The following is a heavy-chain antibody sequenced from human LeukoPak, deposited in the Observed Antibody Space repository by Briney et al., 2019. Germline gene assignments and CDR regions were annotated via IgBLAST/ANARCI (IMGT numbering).Heavy chain of an antibody. CDR1: GFTFSSYG. J-gene: IGHJ4*02. V-gene: IGHV3-30*02. CDR3: AKDPRGIVVVPYFDY. CDR2: IRYDGSNK. Sequence: GGSLRLSCAASGFTFSSYGMHWVRQAPGKGLEWVAFIRYDGSNKYYADSVKGRFTISRDNSKNTLYLQMNSLRAGDTAVYYCAKDPRGIVVVPYFDYWGQGTLVTVSS. D-gene: IGHD3-22*01.